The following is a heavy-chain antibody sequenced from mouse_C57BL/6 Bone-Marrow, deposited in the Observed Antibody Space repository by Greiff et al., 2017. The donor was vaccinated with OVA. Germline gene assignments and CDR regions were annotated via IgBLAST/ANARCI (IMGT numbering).Heavy chain of an antibody. CDR3: AREDYGNYWFAY. J-gene: IGHJ3*01. CDR2: IDPSDSYT. CDR1: SYTFTSYW. Sequence: QVQLQQPGAELVMPGASVKLSCKASSYTFTSYWMHWVKQRPGQGLEWIGEIDPSDSYTNYNQKFKGKSTLTVDKSSSTAYMQLSSLTSEDSAVYYCAREDYGNYWFAYWGQGTLVTVSA. V-gene: IGHV1-69*01. D-gene: IGHD2-1*01.